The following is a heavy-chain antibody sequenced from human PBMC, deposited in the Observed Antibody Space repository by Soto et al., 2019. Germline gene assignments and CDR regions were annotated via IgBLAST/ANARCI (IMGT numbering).Heavy chain of an antibody. CDR3: TRDQVVAAAGIYYYYYYGMDV. D-gene: IGHD6-13*01. Sequence: GGSLRLSCTASGFTFGDYAMSWFRQAPGKGLEWVGFIRSKVYGGTTEYAASVKGRFTISRDDSKSIAYLQMNSLKTEDTAVYYCTRDQVVAAAGIYYYYYYGMDVRGQGTTVTVSS. J-gene: IGHJ6*02. CDR1: GFTFGDYA. CDR2: IRSKVYGGTT. V-gene: IGHV3-49*03.